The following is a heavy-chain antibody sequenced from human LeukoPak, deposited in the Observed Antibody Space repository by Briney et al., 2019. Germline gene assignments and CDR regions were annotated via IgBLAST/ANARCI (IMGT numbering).Heavy chain of an antibody. CDR3: ARWHVTGGYFDY. CDR1: GYIFTGYY. V-gene: IGHV1-2*02. J-gene: IGHJ4*02. Sequence: ASVKVSCKASGYIFTGYYMHWVRQAPGQGLEWMGWINPNSGGTNYAQKFQGRVTMTRDTSISTAYMELSRLRSDDTAVYYCARWHVTGGYFDYWGQGTLVTVSS. CDR2: INPNSGGT. D-gene: IGHD1-14*01.